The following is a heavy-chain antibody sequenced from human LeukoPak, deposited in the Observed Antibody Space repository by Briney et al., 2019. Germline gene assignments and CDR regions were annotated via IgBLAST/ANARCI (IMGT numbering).Heavy chain of an antibody. CDR1: GYTFTSYA. CDR3: ARAFYDSSGYYLNWFDP. CDR2: INTNTGNP. J-gene: IGHJ5*02. D-gene: IGHD3-22*01. Sequence: ASVKVSCKASGYTFTSYAMNWVRQAPGQGLEWMGWINTNTGNPTYAQGFTGRFVFSLDTSVSTAYLQISSLKAEDTAVYYCARAFYDSSGYYLNWFDPWGQGTLVTVSS. V-gene: IGHV7-4-1*02.